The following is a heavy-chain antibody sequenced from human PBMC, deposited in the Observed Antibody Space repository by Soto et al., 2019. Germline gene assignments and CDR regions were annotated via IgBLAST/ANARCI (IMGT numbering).Heavy chain of an antibody. V-gene: IGHV4-4*02. D-gene: IGHD6-13*01. CDR2: IYHSGST. J-gene: IGHJ5*02. Sequence: SETLSVTCAVSAGPISSSNWWSWVRQPPGKELEWIGEIYHSGSTNYNPSLKSRVTISVDKSKNQFSLKLSSVTAADTAVYYCARIPIIAAAGISPYTPLTNWFDPWGQGTLVTVS. CDR3: ARIPIIAAAGISPYTPLTNWFDP. CDR1: AGPISSSNW.